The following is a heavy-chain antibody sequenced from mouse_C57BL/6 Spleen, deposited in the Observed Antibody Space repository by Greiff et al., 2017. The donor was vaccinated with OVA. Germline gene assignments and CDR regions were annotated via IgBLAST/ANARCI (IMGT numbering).Heavy chain of an antibody. D-gene: IGHD1-1*01. Sequence: QVQLQQPGAELVKPGASVKLSCKASGYTFTSYWMQWVKQRPGQGLEWIGEIDPSDSYTNYNQKFKGKATLTVDTSSSTAYMQLSSLTSEDSAVYYCATLPPLFAYWGQGTLVTVSA. CDR2: IDPSDSYT. CDR1: GYTFTSYW. J-gene: IGHJ3*01. V-gene: IGHV1-50*01. CDR3: ATLPPLFAY.